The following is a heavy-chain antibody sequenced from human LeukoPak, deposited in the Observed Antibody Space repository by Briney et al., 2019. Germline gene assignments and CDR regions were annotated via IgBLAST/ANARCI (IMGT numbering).Heavy chain of an antibody. V-gene: IGHV3-30*04. D-gene: IGHD4-11*01. CDR1: GFTFSSYA. CDR3: ARDWVATVTTMGDDGFDY. J-gene: IGHJ4*02. Sequence: GGSLRLSCAASGFTFSSYAMHWVRQAPGKGLEWVAVISYDGSNKYYADSVKGRFTISRDNSKNTLYLQMNSLRAEDTAVYYCARDWVATVTTMGDDGFDYWGQGTLVTVSS. CDR2: ISYDGSNK.